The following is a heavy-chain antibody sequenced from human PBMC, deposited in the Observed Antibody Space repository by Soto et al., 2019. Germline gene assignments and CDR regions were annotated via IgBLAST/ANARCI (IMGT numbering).Heavy chain of an antibody. Sequence: SETLSLTCAVYGGSFSGYYWSWIRQPPGKGLEWIGEINHSGSTNYNPSLKSRVTISVDTSKNQFSLKLSSVTAADTAVYYCARVDYDSSGCLDYWGQGTLVTVSS. J-gene: IGHJ4*02. CDR2: INHSGST. D-gene: IGHD3-22*01. CDR1: GGSFSGYY. V-gene: IGHV4-34*01. CDR3: ARVDYDSSGCLDY.